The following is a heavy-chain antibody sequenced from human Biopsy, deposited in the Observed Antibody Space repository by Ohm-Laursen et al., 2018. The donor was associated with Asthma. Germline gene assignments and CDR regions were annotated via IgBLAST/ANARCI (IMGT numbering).Heavy chain of an antibody. Sequence: GSSVKVSCKASGGTFSSDAIGWVRQAPGQGLEWMGGIIPIVGTTAYAQKFQGRVTITADEATSTAYMELSSLRSEDTAVYYCARGQKSAGDRWFDPWGQGTLVTVSS. CDR1: GGTFSSDA. V-gene: IGHV1-69*01. CDR2: IIPIVGTT. D-gene: IGHD6-13*01. CDR3: ARGQKSAGDRWFDP. J-gene: IGHJ5*02.